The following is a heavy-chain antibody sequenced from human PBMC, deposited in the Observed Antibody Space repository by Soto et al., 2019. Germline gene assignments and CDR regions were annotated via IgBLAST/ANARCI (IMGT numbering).Heavy chain of an antibody. D-gene: IGHD2-21*01. J-gene: IGHJ4*02. Sequence: QVQLQESGPRLVRPSETLSLTCAVSGGSISSTHSWRWVRQPPGKGLEWIAEISHSGSTNYNPSLKSRATISVDKSNNQFSLKLNSVTAADTAVDFCARAVALPGLFYLDFWGQGTLVTVSS. CDR1: GGSISSTHS. CDR3: ARAVALPGLFYLDF. CDR2: ISHSGST. V-gene: IGHV4-4*02.